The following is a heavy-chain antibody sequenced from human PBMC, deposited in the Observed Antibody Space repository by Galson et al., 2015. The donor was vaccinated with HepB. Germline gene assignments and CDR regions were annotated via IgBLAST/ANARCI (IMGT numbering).Heavy chain of an antibody. Sequence: SLRLSCAASGFTFSNYAMNWLRQAPGKGLEWVSSINNGGRDTYYADSVKGRFIISRDNAKDTLYLQLNRLTAEDTAVYYCALYYYDSSGYRWLDPWGQGTLVTVSS. V-gene: IGHV3-23*01. CDR3: ALYYYDSSGYRWLDP. CDR2: INNGGRDT. D-gene: IGHD3-22*01. CDR1: GFTFSNYA. J-gene: IGHJ5*02.